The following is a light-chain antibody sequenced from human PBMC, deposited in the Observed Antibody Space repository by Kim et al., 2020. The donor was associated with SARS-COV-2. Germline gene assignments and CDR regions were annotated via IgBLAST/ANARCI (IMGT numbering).Light chain of an antibody. V-gene: IGLV1-44*01. Sequence: KRVTISCSGSSSNIGSNTVSWYQQLPGTAPKLLIYSSNQRPSGVPDRFSGSKSGTSASLAISGLQSEDEADYYCAAWDDSLNGYGFGTGTKVTVL. CDR3: AAWDDSLNGYG. J-gene: IGLJ1*01. CDR2: SSN. CDR1: SSNIGSNT.